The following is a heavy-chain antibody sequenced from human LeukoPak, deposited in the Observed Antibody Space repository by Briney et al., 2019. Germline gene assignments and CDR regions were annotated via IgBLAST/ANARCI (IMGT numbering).Heavy chain of an antibody. J-gene: IGHJ4*02. D-gene: IGHD6-19*01. Sequence: SETLSPTCTVSGGSISSSTDYWGWIRQPPGTELEWIGSIYYSGSTYYNPSLKSRVTISVDTSKNQFSVKLSSVTAADTAVYYCARSIRGYSSGWYYFDYWGQGTLITVSS. CDR2: IYYSGST. CDR1: GGSISSSTDY. V-gene: IGHV4-39*07. CDR3: ARSIRGYSSGWYYFDY.